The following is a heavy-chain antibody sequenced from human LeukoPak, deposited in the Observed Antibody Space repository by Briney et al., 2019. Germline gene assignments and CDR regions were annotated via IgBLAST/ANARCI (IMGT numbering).Heavy chain of an antibody. CDR1: GFTFTNYY. CDR3: AREESGGYFDY. CDR2: INPSGSST. D-gene: IGHD2-8*02. V-gene: IGHV1-46*01. J-gene: IGHJ4*02. Sequence: GASVKVSCKASGFTFTNYYMHWVRQAPGQGLEWMGSINPSGSSTNYAQRFRGRVTMTRDTSTTTVYMELSSLRPEDTAVYYCAREESGGYFDYGGQGTLVTVSS.